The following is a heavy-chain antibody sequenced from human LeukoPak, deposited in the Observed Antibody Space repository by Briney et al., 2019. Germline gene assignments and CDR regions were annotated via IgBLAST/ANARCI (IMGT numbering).Heavy chain of an antibody. CDR2: IRSKAYGGTT. D-gene: IGHD3-10*01. V-gene: IGHV3-49*04. CDR3: SRVRSGSPFDY. CDR1: GFTFGDYA. Sequence: PGGSLRLSCTTSGFTFGDYAMSWVRQAPGKGLEWVGFIRSKAYGGTTQYAASVKGRFTISRDDYKSIAYVQMSTLKTEDTAVYYCSRVRSGSPFDYWGEGTLVTVSS. J-gene: IGHJ4*02.